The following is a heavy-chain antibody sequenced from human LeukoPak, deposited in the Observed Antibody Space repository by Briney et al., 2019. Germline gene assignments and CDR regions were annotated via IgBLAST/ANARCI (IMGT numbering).Heavy chain of an antibody. CDR3: ARGAILYYYDSSDAFDI. J-gene: IGHJ3*02. Sequence: SETLSLTCTVSGGSISSGGYYWSWIRQHPGKGLEWIGYIYYSGSTYYNPSLKSRVTISVDTSKNQFSLKLSSVTAADTAVYYCARGAILYYYDSSDAFDIWGQGTLVTVSS. V-gene: IGHV4-61*08. CDR1: GGSISSGGYY. CDR2: IYYSGST. D-gene: IGHD3-22*01.